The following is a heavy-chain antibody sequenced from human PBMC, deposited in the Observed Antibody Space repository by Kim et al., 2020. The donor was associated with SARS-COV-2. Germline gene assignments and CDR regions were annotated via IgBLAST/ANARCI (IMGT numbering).Heavy chain of an antibody. Sequence: GESLKISCQHSGYSFTSYWIGWVRQTPGRGLEWMGIIYPADSDTRYSPSFQGQVTISADKSIDTAYLQWSSLKASDTAMYYCARSSPWRYSSGLYVDGIYFDYWGQGTLVTVSS. CDR3: ARSSPWRYSSGLYVDGIYFDY. V-gene: IGHV5-51*01. CDR2: IYPADSDT. J-gene: IGHJ4*02. CDR1: GYSFTSYW. D-gene: IGHD6-19*01.